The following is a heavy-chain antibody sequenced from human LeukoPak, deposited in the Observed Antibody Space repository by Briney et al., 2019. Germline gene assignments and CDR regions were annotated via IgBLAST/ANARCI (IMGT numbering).Heavy chain of an antibody. CDR1: GFTFSSYS. CDR2: ISSSSNYI. CDR3: AKRADFWGGY. V-gene: IGHV3-21*04. Sequence: GGSLRLSCAASGFTFSSYSLNWVRQAPGKGLEWVSSISSSSNYIYYADSVKGRFTISRDNSKNTLYLQMNSLRAEDTAVYYCAKRADFWGGYWGQGTLVTVSS. D-gene: IGHD3-3*01. J-gene: IGHJ4*02.